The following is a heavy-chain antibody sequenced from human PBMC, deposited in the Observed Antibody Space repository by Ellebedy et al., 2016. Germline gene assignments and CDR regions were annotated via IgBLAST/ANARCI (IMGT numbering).Heavy chain of an antibody. J-gene: IGHJ4*02. CDR1: GFTFSNAW. D-gene: IGHD5-18*01. V-gene: IGHV3-15*01. CDR2: IKSKTDGGAA. CDR3: TTVNRYNYDSV. Sequence: GESLKISCAASGFTFSNAWMNWVRQAPGKGLEWVGRIKSKTDGGAADYAAPVKGRFTISRDDSKNTLYLQMNSLKTEDTAVYFCTTVNRYNYDSVWGQGTLVTVSS.